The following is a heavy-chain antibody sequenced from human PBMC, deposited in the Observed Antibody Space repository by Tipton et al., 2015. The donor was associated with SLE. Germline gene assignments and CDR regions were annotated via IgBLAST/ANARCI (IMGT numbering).Heavy chain of an antibody. CDR2: IYASGST. Sequence: LRLSCTVSDGSIRDYYWTWIRQPAGEGLEWIGRIYASGSTNYNPSLRSRAAMSVDTSKNQVSLQLNSVTPEDTAVYYCARGRLRGKLGIGPGDMDVWGKGTTVTVSS. CDR3: ARGRLRGKLGIGPGDMDV. CDR1: DGSIRDYY. D-gene: IGHD7-27*01. V-gene: IGHV4-4*07. J-gene: IGHJ6*03.